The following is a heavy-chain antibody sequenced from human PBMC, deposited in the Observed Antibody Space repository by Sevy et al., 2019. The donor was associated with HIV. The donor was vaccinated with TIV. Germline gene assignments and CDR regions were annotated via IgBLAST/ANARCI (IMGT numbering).Heavy chain of an antibody. Sequence: GGSLRLSCAASGFSVSSHAMHWVRQAPGKGLEWVSYISSRSSTIYYADSVKGRFTISRDNAKNSLYLQMNSLRDDDTAVYYCARAYSTASFDYWGQGTLVTVSS. CDR3: ARAYSTASFDY. J-gene: IGHJ4*02. D-gene: IGHD6-6*01. CDR2: ISSRSSTI. CDR1: GFSVSSHA. V-gene: IGHV3-48*02.